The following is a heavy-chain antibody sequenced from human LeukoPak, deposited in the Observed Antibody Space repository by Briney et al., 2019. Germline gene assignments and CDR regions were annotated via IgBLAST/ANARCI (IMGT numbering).Heavy chain of an antibody. J-gene: IGHJ4*02. CDR3: AREDDFWSGTVDY. V-gene: IGHV1-2*02. CDR1: GYTFTGYY. D-gene: IGHD3-3*01. CDR2: INPNSGGT. Sequence: ASVKVSCKASGYTFTGYYTHWVRQAPGQGLEWMGWINPNSGGTNYAQKFQGRVTMTRDTSISTAYMELSRLRSDDTAVYYCAREDDFWSGTVDYWGQGTLVTVSS.